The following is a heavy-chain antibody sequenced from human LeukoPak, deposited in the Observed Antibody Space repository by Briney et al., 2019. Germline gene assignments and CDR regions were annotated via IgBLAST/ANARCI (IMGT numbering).Heavy chain of an antibody. Sequence: PSETLSLTCTVSGGSISSNKYYWGWIRQPPGKGLEWIGSIYYSGSTYYNPSLKSRVTISVDTSKKQFSLKLSSVTAADTAVFYRADPLSGGYHGLDIWGQGTMVTVSS. J-gene: IGHJ3*02. CDR2: IYYSGST. CDR3: ADPLSGGYHGLDI. D-gene: IGHD1-26*01. CDR1: GGSISSNKYY. V-gene: IGHV4-39*01.